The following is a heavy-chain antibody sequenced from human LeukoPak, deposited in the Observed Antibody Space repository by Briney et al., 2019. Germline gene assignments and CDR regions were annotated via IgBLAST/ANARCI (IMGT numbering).Heavy chain of an antibody. D-gene: IGHD4-23*01. V-gene: IGHV3-23*01. CDR1: GFTFSTYA. CDR2: ISPGNSNT. Sequence: PGGSLRLSCAASGFTFSTYAMTWVRQAPGKGLEWVSAISPGNSNTYYADSVKGRSTISRDNSKNTLYLQMNSLRAEDTAVYYCAKDRLGFYYGGNPGYWGQGTLVTVSS. J-gene: IGHJ4*02. CDR3: AKDRLGFYYGGNPGY.